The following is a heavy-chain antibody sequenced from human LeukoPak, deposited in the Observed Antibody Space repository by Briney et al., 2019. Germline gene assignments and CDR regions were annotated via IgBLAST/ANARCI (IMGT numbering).Heavy chain of an antibody. CDR3: AKVDRVGYDSSGYLDY. V-gene: IGHV3-48*04. Sequence: GGSLRLSCAASGFTFSSYSMNWVRRAPGKGLEWVSYISSSSSTIYYADSVKGRFTISRDNAKNSLYLQMNSLRAEDTAVYYCAKVDRVGYDSSGYLDYWGQGTVVTVSS. D-gene: IGHD3-22*01. J-gene: IGHJ4*02. CDR1: GFTFSSYS. CDR2: ISSSSSTI.